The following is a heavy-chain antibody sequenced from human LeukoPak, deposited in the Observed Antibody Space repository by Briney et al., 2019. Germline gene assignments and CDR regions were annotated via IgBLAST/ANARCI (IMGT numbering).Heavy chain of an antibody. Sequence: KASETLSLTCTVSGGSISSTSYYWDWIRQPPGKGLEWIGSIYYGETTYYSSSLKSRVNISLNTSNTQFSLRLTSATAAATAVYYCARQVSDYFYYYIDVWGRGTTVTVSS. CDR3: ARQVSDYFYYYIDV. CDR2: IYYGETT. J-gene: IGHJ6*03. V-gene: IGHV4-39*01. CDR1: GGSISSTSYY. D-gene: IGHD5/OR15-5a*01.